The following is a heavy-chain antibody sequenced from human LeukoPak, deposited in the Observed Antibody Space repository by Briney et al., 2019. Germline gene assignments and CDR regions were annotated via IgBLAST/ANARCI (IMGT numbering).Heavy chain of an antibody. CDR3: ARGSGWYFY. Sequence: SETLSLTCTVSGGSISGYYWSWIRQPPGKGLEWIGYIYYSGSTNYNPSLKSRVTISVDTSKNQFSLKLNSVTAADTAVYYCARGSGWYFYWGQGTLVTVSS. CDR1: GGSISGYY. D-gene: IGHD6-19*01. CDR2: IYYSGST. V-gene: IGHV4-59*01. J-gene: IGHJ4*02.